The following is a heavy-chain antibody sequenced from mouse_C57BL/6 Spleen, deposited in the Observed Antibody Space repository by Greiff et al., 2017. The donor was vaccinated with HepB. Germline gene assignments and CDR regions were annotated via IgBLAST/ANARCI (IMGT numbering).Heavy chain of an antibody. CDR1: GFTFSSYA. CDR3: ARGEGWLQGTWYFDV. CDR2: ISDGGSYT. V-gene: IGHV5-4*03. Sequence: EVKVVESGGGLVKPGGSLKLSCAASGFTFSSYAMSWVRQTPEKRLEWVATISDGGSYTYYPDNVKGRFTISRDNAKNNLYLQMSHLKSEDTAMYYCARGEGWLQGTWYFDVWGTGTTVTVSS. J-gene: IGHJ1*03. D-gene: IGHD2-3*01.